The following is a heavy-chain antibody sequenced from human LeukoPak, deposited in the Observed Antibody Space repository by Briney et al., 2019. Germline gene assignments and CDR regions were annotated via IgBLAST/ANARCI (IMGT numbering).Heavy chain of an antibody. J-gene: IGHJ4*02. CDR2: INAGNGNT. CDR1: GYTFTSYA. V-gene: IGHV1-3*01. CDR3: AGGRGYSSSDY. D-gene: IGHD6-13*01. Sequence: GASVKVSCKASGYTFTSYAMHWVRQAPGQRLEWMGWINAGNGNTKYSQKFQGRVTITADESTSTAYMELSSLRSEDTAVYYCAGGRGYSSSDYWGQGTLVTVSS.